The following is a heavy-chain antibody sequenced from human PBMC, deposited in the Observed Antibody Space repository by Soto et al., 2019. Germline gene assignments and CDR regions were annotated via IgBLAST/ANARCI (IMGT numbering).Heavy chain of an antibody. V-gene: IGHV3-74*01. CDR2: ITDDGSST. Sequence: EVQLVEFGGGLVQPGGSLIISCAASGFTFNLYYLHYARHAPGKGLVWVSRITDDGSSTHYADSVKGRFTISRDNAKTTLYLQMNSLRAEDTAVYYCARDKSGPADDWGHGTLVTVSS. CDR1: GFTFNLYY. D-gene: IGHD5-12*01. J-gene: IGHJ4*01. CDR3: ARDKSGPADD.